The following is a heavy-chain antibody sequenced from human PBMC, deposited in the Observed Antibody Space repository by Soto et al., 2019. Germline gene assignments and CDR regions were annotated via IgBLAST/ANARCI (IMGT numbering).Heavy chain of an antibody. CDR3: ARIQDGYCSGGSCYSAFYYYGMDV. CDR2: IWYDGSNK. Sequence: LRLSCAASGFTFSSHGMHWVRQAPGKGLEWVAVIWYDGSNKYYADSVKGRFTISRDNSKNTLYLQMNSLRAEDTAVYYCARIQDGYCSGGSCYSAFYYYGMDVWGQGTTVTVSS. D-gene: IGHD2-15*01. J-gene: IGHJ6*02. CDR1: GFTFSSHG. V-gene: IGHV3-33*01.